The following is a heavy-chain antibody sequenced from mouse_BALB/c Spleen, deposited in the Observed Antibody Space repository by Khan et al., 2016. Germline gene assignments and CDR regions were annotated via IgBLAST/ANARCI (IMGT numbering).Heavy chain of an antibody. CDR3: ALYGNYLCTY. D-gene: IGHD2-1*01. CDR2: IHYSGST. V-gene: IGHV3-1*02. J-gene: IGHJ3*01. Sequence: EVQLQESGPDLVKPSQSLSLTCTVTGYSITSGYGWHWIRQFPGNKLEWMGYIHYSGSTNYNPSLKSRISITRDPSRNQFFLQLNSVTTEDTATXFCALYGNYLCTYWGQGTLVTVSA. CDR1: GYSITSGYG.